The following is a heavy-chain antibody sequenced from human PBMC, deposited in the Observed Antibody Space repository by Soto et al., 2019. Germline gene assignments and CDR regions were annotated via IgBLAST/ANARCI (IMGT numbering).Heavy chain of an antibody. Sequence: SVKVSCKASGGTFSSYIISWVRQAPGQGLEWMGRIIPILGIANYAQKFQGRVTMTTDKSTSTAYMELSSLRSDDTAVYYCARVIAAAGTNWFDPWGQGTLVTVSS. D-gene: IGHD6-13*01. CDR2: IIPILGIA. V-gene: IGHV1-69*02. CDR1: GGTFSSYI. CDR3: ARVIAAAGTNWFDP. J-gene: IGHJ5*02.